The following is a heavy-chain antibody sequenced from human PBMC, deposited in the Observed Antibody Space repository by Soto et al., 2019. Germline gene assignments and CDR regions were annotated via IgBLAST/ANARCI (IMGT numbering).Heavy chain of an antibody. J-gene: IGHJ4*02. CDR3: ATDRALGATLGAIDF. Sequence: GGSLRLSCAASGFTFSNSAMHWVRQSPGKGLEWVAAISYDGTYRTYADFARGRFTISRDNSQKTLYLQMNSLRPEDTALYYCATDRALGATLGAIDFWGQRTLVTVSS. CDR1: GFTFSNSA. CDR2: ISYDGTYR. V-gene: IGHV3-30-3*01. D-gene: IGHD1-26*01.